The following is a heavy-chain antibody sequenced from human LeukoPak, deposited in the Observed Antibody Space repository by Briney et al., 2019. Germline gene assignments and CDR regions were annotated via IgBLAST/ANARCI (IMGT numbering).Heavy chain of an antibody. CDR2: ISWNSGSI. Sequence: AGGSLRLSCAASGFTFDDYAMHWVRQAPGKGLEWVSGISWNSGSIGYADSVKGRFTISRDNAKNSLYLQMNSLRAEDTALYYCAKDRIRAFGIWGQGTMVTVSS. D-gene: IGHD3-3*01. CDR1: GFTFDDYA. CDR3: AKDRIRAFGI. J-gene: IGHJ3*02. V-gene: IGHV3-9*01.